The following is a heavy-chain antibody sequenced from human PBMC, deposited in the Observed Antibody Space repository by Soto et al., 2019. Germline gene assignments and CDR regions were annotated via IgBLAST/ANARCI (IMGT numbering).Heavy chain of an antibody. CDR2: ISPDNGNT. CDR3: ARALGYSGYAGMDV. Sequence: QVQLVQSGGEVKKPGASVKVSCKASGYTFTIYGINWVRQAPGQGLEWMGWISPDNGNTNYAQKLQGRVTMTTDTSPNTAYMELRSLRADDTPFYYCARALGYSGYAGMDVWGQGTTVTVSS. CDR1: GYTFTIYG. J-gene: IGHJ6*02. D-gene: IGHD5-12*01. V-gene: IGHV1-18*01.